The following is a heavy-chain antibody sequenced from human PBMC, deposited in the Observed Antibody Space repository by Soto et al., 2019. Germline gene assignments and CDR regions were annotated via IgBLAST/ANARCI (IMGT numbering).Heavy chain of an antibody. CDR2: IYHSGST. D-gene: IGHD2-2*01. CDR3: ARVPDR. V-gene: IGHV4-30-2*01. J-gene: IGHJ5*02. Sequence: PSETLSLTCAVSGGSISSGGYSWSWIRQPPGKGLEWIGYIYHSGSTYYNQSLKSRVTISVDRSKNQFSLKLSSVTAADTAVYYCARVPDRWGQGTRVTVSS. CDR1: GGSISSGGYS.